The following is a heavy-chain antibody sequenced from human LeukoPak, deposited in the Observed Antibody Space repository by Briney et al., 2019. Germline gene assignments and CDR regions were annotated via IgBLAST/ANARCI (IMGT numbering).Heavy chain of an antibody. J-gene: IGHJ6*02. CDR2: IYSGGST. CDR3: ARGPFILAGYERSPSGMDV. V-gene: IGHV3-66*01. Sequence: AGSLRLSCAASGFTVSSNYMSWVRQAPGKGLEWVSVIYSGGSTYYATSVKGRFTISRDTSKNTLSLQMSTVRAEDTAVYYCARGPFILAGYERSPSGMDVWGQGTTVTVSS. D-gene: IGHD3-9*01. CDR1: GFTVSSNY.